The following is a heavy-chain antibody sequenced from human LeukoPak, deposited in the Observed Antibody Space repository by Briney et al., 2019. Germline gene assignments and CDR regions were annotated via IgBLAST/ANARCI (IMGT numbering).Heavy chain of an antibody. D-gene: IGHD2/OR15-2a*01. Sequence: SETLSLTCTVSGGSISSSSYYWGWIRQPPGKGLEWIGTIYYSGSTYYNPSLKSRVTISADTSKNQFSLRLSSVTAADTAVYYCAKDATAVLGTVYMDVWGKGTTVTISS. V-gene: IGHV4-39*02. CDR1: GGSISSSSYY. CDR2: IYYSGST. CDR3: AKDATAVLGTVYMDV. J-gene: IGHJ6*03.